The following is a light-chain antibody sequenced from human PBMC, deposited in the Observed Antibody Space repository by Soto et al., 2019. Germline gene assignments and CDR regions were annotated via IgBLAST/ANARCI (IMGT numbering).Light chain of an antibody. CDR3: QQYGSSPMT. Sequence: EVVLTQSPATLSLSPGERATLSCRASQSVNRYLAWYQQKPGQAPRLLIYGTSIRASGVPERFSGGGSGTDFTLTISRLEPEDFAVYYCQQYGSSPMTFGQGTRLEIK. CDR2: GTS. CDR1: QSVNRY. V-gene: IGKV3-20*01. J-gene: IGKJ5*01.